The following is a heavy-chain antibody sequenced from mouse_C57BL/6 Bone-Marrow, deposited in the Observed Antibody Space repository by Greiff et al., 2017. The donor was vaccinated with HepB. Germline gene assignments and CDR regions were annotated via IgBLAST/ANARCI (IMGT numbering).Heavy chain of an antibody. Sequence: VQLQQSGAELVKPGASVKMSCKASGYTFTSYWITWVKQRPGQGLEWIGDIYPGRGSTNYNEKFKSKATLTVDTSSSTAYMQLSSLTSEDSAVYYCAPNWAYAMDYWGQGTSVTVSS. CDR3: APNWAYAMDY. V-gene: IGHV1-55*01. J-gene: IGHJ4*01. CDR1: GYTFTSYW. CDR2: IYPGRGST. D-gene: IGHD4-1*01.